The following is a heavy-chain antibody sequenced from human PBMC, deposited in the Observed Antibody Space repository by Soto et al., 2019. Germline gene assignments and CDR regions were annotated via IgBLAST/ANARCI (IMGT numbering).Heavy chain of an antibody. D-gene: IGHD2-2*01. Sequence: PSETLSLTCTVSGGSISSSSYYRGWIRQPPGKGLEWIGSIYYSGSTYYNPSLKSRVTISVDTSKNQFSLKLSSVTAADTAVYYCARHANAPDVWGQGTTVTVSS. CDR2: IYYSGST. CDR1: GGSISSSSYY. J-gene: IGHJ6*02. CDR3: ARHANAPDV. V-gene: IGHV4-39*01.